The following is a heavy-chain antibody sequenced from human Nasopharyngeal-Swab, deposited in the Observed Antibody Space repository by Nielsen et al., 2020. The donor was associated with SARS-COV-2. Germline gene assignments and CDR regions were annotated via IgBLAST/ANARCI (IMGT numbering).Heavy chain of an antibody. CDR3: ARGRRERVTRYYYYGMDV. J-gene: IGHJ6*04. D-gene: IGHD1-1*01. V-gene: IGHV4-34*01. CDR2: INPGGSP. CDR1: GGALSGFY. Sequence: SETLSLTCAVYGGALSGFYWSWIRQSPGGGLEWNGEINPGGSPDYNPSLKSRVSMSVDTSKNQAFLNLRSVTAADTAVYLCARGRRERVTRYYYYGMDVWGKGTTVTVSA.